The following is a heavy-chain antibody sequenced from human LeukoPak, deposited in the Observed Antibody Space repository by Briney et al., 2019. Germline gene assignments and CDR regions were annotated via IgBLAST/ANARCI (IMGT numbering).Heavy chain of an antibody. CDR3: ATLASGGNYGDYELPGVY. CDR1: GYTFTGYY. J-gene: IGHJ4*02. D-gene: IGHD4-17*01. Sequence: GASVKVSCKASGYTFTGYYMHWVRQAPGQGLEWMGGFDPEDGETIYAQKFQGRVTMTEDTSTDTAYMELSSLRSEDTAVYYCATLASGGNYGDYELPGVYWGQGTLVTVSS. CDR2: FDPEDGET. V-gene: IGHV1-24*01.